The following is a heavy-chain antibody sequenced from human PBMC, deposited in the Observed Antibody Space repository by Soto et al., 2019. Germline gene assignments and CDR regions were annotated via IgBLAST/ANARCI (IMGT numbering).Heavy chain of an antibody. CDR2: IYYSGST. J-gene: IGHJ6*02. D-gene: IGHD2-8*01. Sequence: SETLSLTCTVSGGSISSYYWSWIRQPPGKGLEWIGYIYYSGSTNYNPSLKSRVTISVDTSNNQFSLKLSSVTAADTAVYYCARDGGFCTNGVCPVYYYYGMDVWGQGTTVTVSS. CDR1: GGSISSYY. V-gene: IGHV4-59*12. CDR3: ARDGGFCTNGVCPVYYYYGMDV.